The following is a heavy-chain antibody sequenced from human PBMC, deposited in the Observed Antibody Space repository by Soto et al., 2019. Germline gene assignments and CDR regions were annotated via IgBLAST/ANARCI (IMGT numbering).Heavy chain of an antibody. V-gene: IGHV1-69*01. Sequence: QVQLVQSGAEVKKPGSSVKVSCKAPGGTFSTYAISWVRQAPGQGLEWMGGVIPIFGTPKYAQKFQGRVTITADESTSTDYMELRSLRSEDTAVYYCARSQGGSSSLDIYYYYYYGMDVWGQGTTVTVSS. J-gene: IGHJ6*02. D-gene: IGHD2-15*01. CDR2: VIPIFGTP. CDR1: GGTFSTYA. CDR3: ARSQGGSSSLDIYYYYYYGMDV.